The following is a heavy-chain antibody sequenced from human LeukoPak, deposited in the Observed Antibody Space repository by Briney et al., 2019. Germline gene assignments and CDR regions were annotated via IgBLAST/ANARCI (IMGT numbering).Heavy chain of an antibody. CDR2: ISGSGGNT. V-gene: IGHV3-23*01. J-gene: IGHJ4*02. Sequence: GGSLRLSCAASGFTFSSYAMSWVRQAPGKGLEWVSGISGSGGNTYYADSVKGRFTISRDNSKNTLFLQMNSLRAEDTAVYYCAKDGSMVVPVYFDYWGQGTLVTVSS. CDR3: AKDGSMVVPVYFDY. CDR1: GFTFSSYA. D-gene: IGHD3-22*01.